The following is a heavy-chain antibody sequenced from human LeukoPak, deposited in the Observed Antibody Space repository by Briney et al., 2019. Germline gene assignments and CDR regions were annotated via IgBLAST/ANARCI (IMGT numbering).Heavy chain of an antibody. Sequence: PGGSLRLSCAASGFTFSSYWMSWVRQAPGKGLEWVANIKQDGSEKYYVDSVKGRFTISRDNAKNSLYLQMNSLRAEDTAVYYCASLLLWFGEPDGYFDYWGQGTLVTVSS. CDR1: GFTFSSYW. D-gene: IGHD3-10*01. V-gene: IGHV3-7*01. J-gene: IGHJ4*02. CDR3: ASLLLWFGEPDGYFDY. CDR2: IKQDGSEK.